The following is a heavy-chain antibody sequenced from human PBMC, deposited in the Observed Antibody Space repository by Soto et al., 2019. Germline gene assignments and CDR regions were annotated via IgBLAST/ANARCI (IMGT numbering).Heavy chain of an antibody. CDR3: ALAHGDFDY. CDR2: MNLNSGYT. V-gene: IGHV1-8*01. CDR1: GYTFTSYD. Sequence: QVQLVQSGAEVKKPGASVKVSCKASGYTFTSYDINWVRQATGQGLEWMGWMNLNSGYTGYAQKFQGSVTMTSDNSIRTAFMELSSLRSEDTSVYYCALAHGDFDYWGQGTLVTVSS. J-gene: IGHJ4*02. D-gene: IGHD4-17*01.